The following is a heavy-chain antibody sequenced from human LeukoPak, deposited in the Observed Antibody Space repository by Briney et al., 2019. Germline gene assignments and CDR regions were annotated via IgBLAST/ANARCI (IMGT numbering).Heavy chain of an antibody. CDR2: IWYGGSNK. CDR3: AKERSLYDSSGFDY. V-gene: IGHV3-30*02. Sequence: GGSLRLSCAASGFTFSSYGMHWVRQAPGKGLEWVAVIWYGGSNKYYADSVKGRFTISRDNSKNTLYLQMNSLRAEDTAVYYCAKERSLYDSSGFDYWGQGTLVTVSS. CDR1: GFTFSSYG. D-gene: IGHD3-22*01. J-gene: IGHJ4*02.